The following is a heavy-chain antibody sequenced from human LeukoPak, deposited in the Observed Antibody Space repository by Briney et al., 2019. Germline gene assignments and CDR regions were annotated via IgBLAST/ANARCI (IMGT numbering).Heavy chain of an antibody. CDR1: GYTFSTYA. D-gene: IGHD1-26*01. V-gene: IGHV3-23*01. CDR3: AKDGADGFDP. J-gene: IGHJ5*02. Sequence: PGGSLRLSCAASGYTFSTYAMSWVRQAPGKGLEWVSAISGSGGSTYYADSVKGRFTISRDNSKNTLYLQMNGLRAEDTAVYYCAKDGADGFDPWGQGTLVTVSS. CDR2: ISGSGGST.